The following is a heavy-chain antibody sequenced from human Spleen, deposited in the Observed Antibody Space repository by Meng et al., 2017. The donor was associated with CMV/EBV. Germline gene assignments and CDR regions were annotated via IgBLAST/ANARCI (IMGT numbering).Heavy chain of an antibody. CDR2: ISSSGSTI. CDR3: ARGLLVASWIN. Sequence: GESLKISCAASGFTFSSYEMNWVRQAPGKGLEWVSYISSSGSTIYYADSVKGRFTISRDNAENSLYLQMNSLRAEDTAVYYCARGLLVASWINWGQGALVTVSS. J-gene: IGHJ4*02. D-gene: IGHD5-12*01. V-gene: IGHV3-48*03. CDR1: GFTFSSYE.